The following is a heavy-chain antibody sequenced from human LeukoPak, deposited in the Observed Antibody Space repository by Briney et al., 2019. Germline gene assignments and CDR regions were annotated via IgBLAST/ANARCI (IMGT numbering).Heavy chain of an antibody. CDR3: ARALDDILTGYYLNAFDI. J-gene: IGHJ3*02. CDR1: GYTFTSYD. V-gene: IGHV1-8*03. D-gene: IGHD3-9*01. CDR2: MNPNSGNT. Sequence: ASVKVSCKASGYTFTSYDINWVRQATGQGLEWMGWMNPNSGNTGYAQKFQGRVTITRNTSISTAYMELSSLRSEDTAVYYCARALDDILTGYYLNAFDIWGQGTMVTVSS.